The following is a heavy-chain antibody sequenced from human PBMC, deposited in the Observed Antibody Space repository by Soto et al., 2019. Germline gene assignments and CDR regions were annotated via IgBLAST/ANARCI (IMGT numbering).Heavy chain of an antibody. CDR1: GYSFTSYW. V-gene: IGHV5-51*01. D-gene: IGHD6-13*01. Sequence: PGESLKISCQGSGYSFTSYWIGWVRQMPGKGLELMGIIYPGDSDTRYSPSFQGQVTISADKSISTAYLQWSSLKASDTAMYYCARTAAAGKYYYGMDVWGRGTTVTVSS. J-gene: IGHJ6*02. CDR2: IYPGDSDT. CDR3: ARTAAAGKYYYGMDV.